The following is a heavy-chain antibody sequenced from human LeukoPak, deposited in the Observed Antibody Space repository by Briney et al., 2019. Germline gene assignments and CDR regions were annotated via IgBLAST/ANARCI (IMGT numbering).Heavy chain of an antibody. CDR3: AKAALSTMTTYAFDY. CDR1: GFTFSSYA. D-gene: IGHD3-16*01. Sequence: GGSLRLSCAASGFTFSSYAMSWVRQAPGKGLEWVSAISSSGGRTYNADSVKGRFTISRDNSKNTLYLQMNSLRAEDTVVYYCAKAALSTMTTYAFDYWGQGTLVTVSS. CDR2: ISSSGGRT. J-gene: IGHJ4*02. V-gene: IGHV3-23*01.